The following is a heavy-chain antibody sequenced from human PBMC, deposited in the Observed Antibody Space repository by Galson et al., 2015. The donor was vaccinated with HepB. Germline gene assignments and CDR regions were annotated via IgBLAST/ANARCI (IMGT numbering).Heavy chain of an antibody. V-gene: IGHV5-10-1*01. CDR2: IDPSDSYT. CDR3: ARKTGSPPYYYSVDV. J-gene: IGHJ6*02. D-gene: IGHD1-14*01. Sequence: QSGAEVKKPGESLRISCKGSGYSFITYWITWVRQMPGKGLEWMGRIDPSDSYTNYSPSFQGRVTISADKSISTAYLQWSSLKASDTAIYYCARKTGSPPYYYSVDVWGQGTTVTVSS. CDR1: GYSFITYW.